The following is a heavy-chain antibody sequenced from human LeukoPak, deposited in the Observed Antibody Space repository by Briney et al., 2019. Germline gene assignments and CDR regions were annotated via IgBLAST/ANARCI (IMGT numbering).Heavy chain of an antibody. D-gene: IGHD1-20*01. CDR3: ARDRITGTTSAFDI. J-gene: IGHJ3*02. Sequence: SQTLSLTCTVSGGSLSSGSYYWSWIRQPAGKGLEWIGRIYTSGSTNYNPSLKSRVTISVDTSKNQFSLKLSSVTAADTAVYYCARDRITGTTSAFDIWGQGTMVTVSS. CDR2: IYTSGST. V-gene: IGHV4-61*02. CDR1: GGSLSSGSYY.